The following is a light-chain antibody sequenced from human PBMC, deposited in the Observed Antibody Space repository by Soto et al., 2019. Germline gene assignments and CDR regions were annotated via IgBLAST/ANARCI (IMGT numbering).Light chain of an antibody. CDR2: AAS. CDR3: QQRFSSRWT. CDR1: ETISTY. J-gene: IGKJ1*01. Sequence: DVQMTQSPSSLSASVGDRVTITCRASETISTYLNWYRQKPGKAPELLLYAASSLQSGVPSRFSGSGSGTDFTLTISSLQPADFATYYCQQRFSSRWTFGQAPKVDIK. V-gene: IGKV1-39*01.